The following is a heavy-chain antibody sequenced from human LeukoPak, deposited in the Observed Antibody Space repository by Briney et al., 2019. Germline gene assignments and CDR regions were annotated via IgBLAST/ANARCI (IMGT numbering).Heavy chain of an antibody. CDR1: GFTFSSYW. CDR2: INSDGSST. CDR3: AGQIWLGELFAHY. V-gene: IGHV3-74*01. Sequence: GGSLRLSCAASGFTFSSYWMHWVRQAPGKGLVWVSRINSDGSSTDYADSVKGRFTISRDTAKNTLYLQMNSLRVEDTAVYYCAGQIWLGELFAHYWGQGTLVTVSP. D-gene: IGHD3-10*01. J-gene: IGHJ4*02.